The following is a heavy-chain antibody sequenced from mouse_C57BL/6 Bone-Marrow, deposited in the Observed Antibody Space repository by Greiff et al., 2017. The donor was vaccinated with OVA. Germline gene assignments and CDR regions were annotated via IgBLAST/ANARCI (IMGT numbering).Heavy chain of an antibody. Sequence: QVQLQQPGAELVKPGASVKLSCKASGYTFTSYWMHWVKQRPGQGLEWIGMIHPTSGSTNYNEKLKSKATLTVDKSSSTAYMQLSSLTSEDSAVYYCARGGFFYYYGSNAYWGQGTLVTVSA. CDR3: ARGGFFYYYGSNAY. V-gene: IGHV1-64*01. CDR1: GYTFTSYW. CDR2: IHPTSGST. D-gene: IGHD1-1*01. J-gene: IGHJ3*01.